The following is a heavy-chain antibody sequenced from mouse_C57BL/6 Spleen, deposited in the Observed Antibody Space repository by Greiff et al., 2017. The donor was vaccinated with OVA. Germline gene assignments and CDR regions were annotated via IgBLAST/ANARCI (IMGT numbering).Heavy chain of an antibody. J-gene: IGHJ3*01. CDR1: GFTFSDYG. CDR3: ARRGDYDEGAGFAY. Sequence: EVMLVESGGGLVKPGGSLKLSCAASGFTFSDYGMHWVRQAPEKGLEWVAYISSGSSTIYYADTVKGRFTISRDNAKNTLFLQMTSLRSEDTAMYYGARRGDYDEGAGFAYWGQGTLVTVSA. D-gene: IGHD2-4*01. CDR2: ISSGSSTI. V-gene: IGHV5-17*01.